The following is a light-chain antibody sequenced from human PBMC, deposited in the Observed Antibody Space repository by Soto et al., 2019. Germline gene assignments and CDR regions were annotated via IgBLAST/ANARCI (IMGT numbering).Light chain of an antibody. CDR1: QSLSRY. CDR3: QHYNNWPPWT. V-gene: IGKV3-15*01. CDR2: GAS. J-gene: IGKJ1*01. Sequence: EIVLTQSPATLYLSPGERATLSCRASQSLSRYLAWYQQKPGQAPRLLIYGASTRAPGIPARFSGSGSETEFTLTISSLQSEDFAVYYCQHYNNWPPWTFGQGTKVDIK.